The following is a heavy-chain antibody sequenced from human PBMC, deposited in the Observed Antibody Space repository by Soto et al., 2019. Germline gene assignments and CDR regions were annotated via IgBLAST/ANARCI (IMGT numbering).Heavy chain of an antibody. V-gene: IGHV6-1*01. D-gene: IGHD6-6*01. CDR2: TYYRSKWYN. Sequence: PSQTLSLTCAISGDSVPSNSAAWNWIRQSPSRGLEWLGRTYYRSKWYNDYAVSVKSRITINPDTSKNQFSLQLNSVTPEDTAVYYCARDLEYSSSSGNLRANFDYWGQGTLVTVSS. CDR1: GDSVPSNSAA. J-gene: IGHJ4*02. CDR3: ARDLEYSSSSGNLRANFDY.